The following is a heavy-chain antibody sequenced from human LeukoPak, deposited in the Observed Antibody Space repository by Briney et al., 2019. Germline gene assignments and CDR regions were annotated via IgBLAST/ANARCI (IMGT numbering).Heavy chain of an antibody. V-gene: IGHV3-23*01. Sequence: GGSLRLSCAASGFTFNRNAISWVRQAPGKGLEGVSTIGGSGDKTFYADSVEGRFTISRDNSKKMVHLQMNSLTGEDTALYYCVRRGDASSGWGDHDFWGQGALVTVSS. J-gene: IGHJ4*02. CDR3: VRRGDASSGWGDHDF. CDR2: IGGSGDKT. CDR1: GFTFNRNA. D-gene: IGHD6-19*01.